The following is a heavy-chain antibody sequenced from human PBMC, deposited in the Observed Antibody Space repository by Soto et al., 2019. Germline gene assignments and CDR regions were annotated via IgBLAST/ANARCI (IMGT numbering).Heavy chain of an antibody. D-gene: IGHD3-22*01. CDR1: GYTFTSYG. V-gene: IGHV1-18*01. CDR2: ISAYNGNT. CDR3: AIYYYDSRGYYLGIDAFDI. Sequence: ASVKVSCKASGYTFTSYGISWVRQAPGQGLEWMGWISAYNGNTNYAQKLQGRVTMTTDTSTSTAYMELRSLRSDDTAVYYCAIYYYDSRGYYLGIDAFDIWGQGTMVTVSS. J-gene: IGHJ3*02.